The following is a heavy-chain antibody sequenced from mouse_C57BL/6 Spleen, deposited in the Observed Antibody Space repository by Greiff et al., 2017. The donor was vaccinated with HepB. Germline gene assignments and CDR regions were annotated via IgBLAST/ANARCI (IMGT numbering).Heavy chain of an antibody. CDR1: GYTFTSYG. Sequence: QVQLQQSGAELARPGASVKLSCKASGYTFTSYGISWVKQRTGQGLEWIGEIYPRSGNTYYNEKFKGKATLTADKSSSTAYMELRSLTSEDSAVYFCARSLYYYGSGEAYFDYWGQGTTLTVSS. J-gene: IGHJ2*01. V-gene: IGHV1-81*01. D-gene: IGHD1-1*01. CDR3: ARSLYYYGSGEAYFDY. CDR2: IYPRSGNT.